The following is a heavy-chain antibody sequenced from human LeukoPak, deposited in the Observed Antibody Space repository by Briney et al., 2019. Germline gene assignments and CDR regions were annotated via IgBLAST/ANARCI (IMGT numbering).Heavy chain of an antibody. CDR1: GYTFTDCF. D-gene: IGHD3-3*01. Sequence: ASVKVSCKASGYTFTDCFIQWVRQAPGQGLEWMGWIKPNSGGTNYAQKFQGRVTMTRDTSISTAYMELSRLESDDTAVYYCARHRTPSRITIFGVVRYYFDYWGQGTLVTVSS. J-gene: IGHJ4*02. V-gene: IGHV1-2*02. CDR2: IKPNSGGT. CDR3: ARHRTPSRITIFGVVRYYFDY.